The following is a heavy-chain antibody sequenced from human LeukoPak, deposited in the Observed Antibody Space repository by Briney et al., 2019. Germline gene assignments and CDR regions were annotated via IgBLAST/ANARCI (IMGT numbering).Heavy chain of an antibody. CDR2: INPNSGGT. CDR3: ARALEYYYGSGSYYAFDI. CDR1: GYTFTGYY. J-gene: IGHJ3*02. Sequence: GASVKVSCKASGYTFTGYYMHWVRQAPGQGLEWMGWINPNSGGTNYAQKFQGRVTMTRDTSISTAYMELSRLRSDDTAVYYCARALEYYYGSGSYYAFDIWGQGTMATVSS. D-gene: IGHD3-10*01. V-gene: IGHV1-2*02.